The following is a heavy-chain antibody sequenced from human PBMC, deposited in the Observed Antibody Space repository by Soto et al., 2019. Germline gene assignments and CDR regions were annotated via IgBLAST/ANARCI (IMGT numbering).Heavy chain of an antibody. V-gene: IGHV3-48*02. Sequence: EVQLVESGGGLVQPGGSLRLSCAASGFTFRTHGMNWVRQAPGKGLEWLSYISSTSATMYYADSVKGRFTISRDNGKNSLYLQMNSLRDEDTAVYYCAWTAGYWGQGTLVIVSS. CDR3: AWTAGY. J-gene: IGHJ4*02. CDR1: GFTFRTHG. CDR2: ISSTSATM.